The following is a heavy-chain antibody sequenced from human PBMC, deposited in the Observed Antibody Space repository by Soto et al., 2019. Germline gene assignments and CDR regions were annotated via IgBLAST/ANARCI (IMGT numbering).Heavy chain of an antibody. J-gene: IGHJ4*02. CDR3: AIERGVWGSYRPGYYFDY. D-gene: IGHD3-16*02. CDR2: INAGNGNT. CDR1: GYTFTSYA. Sequence: QVQLVQSGAEEKKPGASVKVSCKASGYTFTSYAMHWVRQAPGQRLEWMGWINAGNGNTKYSQKFQGRVTITRDTPATTANMELSVLRSEDTAVYYWAIERGVWGSYRPGYYFDYWGQGTLVTVS. V-gene: IGHV1-3*05.